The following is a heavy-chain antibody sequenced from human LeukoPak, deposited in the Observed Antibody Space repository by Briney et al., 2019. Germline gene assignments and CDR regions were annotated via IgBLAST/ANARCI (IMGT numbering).Heavy chain of an antibody. Sequence: GGSLRLSCAASGFTFSSYGMHWVRQAPGKGLEWVAVIWYDGSNKYYADSVKGRLTISRDNSKNTLYLQMNSLRAEDTAVYYCARALYDSSGSPDYWGQGTLVIVSS. V-gene: IGHV3-33*01. CDR3: ARALYDSSGSPDY. J-gene: IGHJ4*02. CDR2: IWYDGSNK. D-gene: IGHD3-22*01. CDR1: GFTFSSYG.